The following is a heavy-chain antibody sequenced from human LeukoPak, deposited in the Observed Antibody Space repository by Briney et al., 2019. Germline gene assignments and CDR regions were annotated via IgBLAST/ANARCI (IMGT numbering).Heavy chain of an antibody. CDR2: IKQDGSDK. D-gene: IGHD2-2*01. CDR3: ARVLPVASRDY. CDR1: GSICSTYW. J-gene: IGHJ4*02. V-gene: IGHV3-7*01. Sequence: GGPPIICSVSCGSICSTYWKCWVLHAPAGGRLGVTNIKQDGSDKFYVHSVRGRFTISRDNAKNSMYLQMNSLRAVDTAIYYCARVLPVASRDYWGQGTLVTVSS.